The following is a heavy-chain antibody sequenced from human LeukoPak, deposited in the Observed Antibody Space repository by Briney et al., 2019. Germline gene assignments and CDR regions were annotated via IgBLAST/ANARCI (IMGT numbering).Heavy chain of an antibody. CDR2: INPNRGGT. CDR3: ARVLRYYDILSKPFDY. CDR1: GYTFSGYY. V-gene: IGHV1-2*02. J-gene: IGHJ4*02. D-gene: IGHD3-9*01. Sequence: ASVKVSCKASGYTFSGYYIHWVRQAPGHGLEWMGWINPNRGGTNYAQKFQGRVTLTRDTSINTAYMELSRLRSDDAAVYYCARVLRYYDILSKPFDYWGQGTLVTVSS.